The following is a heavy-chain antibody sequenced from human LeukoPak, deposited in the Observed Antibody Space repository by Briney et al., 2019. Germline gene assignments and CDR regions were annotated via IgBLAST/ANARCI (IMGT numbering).Heavy chain of an antibody. CDR1: GFTFSTYA. Sequence: PGGSLRLSCAASGFTFSTYAMSWVRQAPGKGLEWVSGISAWGGSTYYADSVKGRFTISRDNSKNTLYMQMSSLRAEDTAVYYCAVGGEHSGDFWVLGTLVTVSS. CDR2: ISAWGGST. V-gene: IGHV3-23*01. J-gene: IGHJ4*02. D-gene: IGHD3-10*01. CDR3: AVGGEHSGDF.